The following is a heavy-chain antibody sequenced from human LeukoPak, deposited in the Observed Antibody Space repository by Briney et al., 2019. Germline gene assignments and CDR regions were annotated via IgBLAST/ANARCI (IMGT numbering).Heavy chain of an antibody. Sequence: KPSETLSLTCAVSGGPFSGYYWSWIRQPPGKGLEWIGEINHSGSTNYNPSLKSRVTISTDTSKNQFSLKLTSVTAADTAMYYCARAGVVAYHFYYFHMDVWGNGTTVTVSS. D-gene: IGHD3-3*01. CDR2: INHSGST. J-gene: IGHJ6*03. CDR1: GGPFSGYY. V-gene: IGHV4-34*01. CDR3: ARAGVVAYHFYYFHMDV.